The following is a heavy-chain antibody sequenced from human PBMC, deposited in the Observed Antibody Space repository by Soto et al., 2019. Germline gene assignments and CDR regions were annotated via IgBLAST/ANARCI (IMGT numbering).Heavy chain of an antibody. CDR3: AKDRDDYRNYVFDY. V-gene: IGHV3-23*01. J-gene: IGHJ4*02. Sequence: GGSLRLSCAASGFTFTNYAMTWVRQAPGKGVEWVSISSGSGSGGSTNYADSVKGRFTISRDNSKSTLYLQMNSLRVEDTAVYYCAKDRDDYRNYVFDYWGQGTLVTVSS. CDR1: GFTFTNYA. D-gene: IGHD4-4*01. CDR2: SSGSGSGGST.